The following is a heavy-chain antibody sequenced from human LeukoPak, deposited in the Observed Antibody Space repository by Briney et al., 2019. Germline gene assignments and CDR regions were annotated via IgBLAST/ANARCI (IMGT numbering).Heavy chain of an antibody. CDR2: IYYSGST. J-gene: IGHJ2*01. CDR1: GGSISNYY. D-gene: IGHD3-3*01. CDR3: ARDFKGITIFGVVTHWYFDL. Sequence: SETLSLTCTVSGGSISNYYWSWIRQPPGKGLEWIGYIYYSGSTNYNPSLKSRVTISVDTSKNQFSLKLSSVTAADTAVYYCARDFKGITIFGVVTHWYFDLWGRGTLVTVSS. V-gene: IGHV4-59*01.